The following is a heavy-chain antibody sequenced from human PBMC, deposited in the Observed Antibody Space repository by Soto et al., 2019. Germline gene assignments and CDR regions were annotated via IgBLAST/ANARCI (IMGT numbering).Heavy chain of an antibody. Sequence: QVQLQESGPGLVKPSQTLSLTCTVSGGSISSGGYYWSWIRQHPGKGLEWIGYIYYSGNTYYNPSLKSRFTISEDPSKNRFSLKLSSVTAADTAVYYCARATYYYDSSGYSDRVLDYWGQGTLVTVSS. CDR1: GGSISSGGYY. J-gene: IGHJ4*02. CDR3: ARATYYYDSSGYSDRVLDY. V-gene: IGHV4-31*03. D-gene: IGHD3-22*01. CDR2: IYYSGNT.